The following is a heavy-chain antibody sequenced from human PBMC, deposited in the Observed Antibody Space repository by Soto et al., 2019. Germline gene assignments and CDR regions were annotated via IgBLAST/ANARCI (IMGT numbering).Heavy chain of an antibody. CDR2: ISWNSGSI. CDR1: GFTFDDYA. Sequence: VQLVESGGGVVQPGRSLRLSCAASGFTFDDYAMHWVRQAPGKGLEWVSGISWNSGSIGYADSVKGRFTISRDNAKNSLYLQMNSLRAEDTALYYCAKDCSPAVAAADAFDIWGQGTMVTVSS. D-gene: IGHD6-19*01. CDR3: AKDCSPAVAAADAFDI. J-gene: IGHJ3*02. V-gene: IGHV3-9*01.